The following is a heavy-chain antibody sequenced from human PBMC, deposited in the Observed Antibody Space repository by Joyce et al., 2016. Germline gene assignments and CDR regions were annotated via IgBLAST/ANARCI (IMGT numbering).Heavy chain of an antibody. CDR3: ASARKFGDYYSYFDP. CDR2: INPTEGSA. J-gene: IGHJ5*02. D-gene: IGHD3-3*01. V-gene: IGHV1-46*01. Sequence: QVQLVQSGAQVKKPGASVKVSCEASGYTLTWNSLHWVRQVPGQGLEWVGIINPTEGSAKYAQNFQGRVTMTRDMTTNTAYLELNRLRFEDTAIYYCASARKFGDYYSYFDPWGQGTLVTVSP. CDR1: GYTLTWNS.